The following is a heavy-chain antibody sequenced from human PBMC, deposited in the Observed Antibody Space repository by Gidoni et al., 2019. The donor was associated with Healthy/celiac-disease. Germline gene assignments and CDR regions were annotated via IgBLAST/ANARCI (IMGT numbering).Heavy chain of an antibody. CDR3: ARGIRGSSWYGGWFDP. Sequence: QVQLQESGPGLVKPSQTLSLTCTVSGGSISSGGYYWSWIRQHPGKGLEWIGYIYYSGSTYYNPSPKSRVTISVDTSKNQFSLKLSSVTAADTAVYYCARGIRGSSWYGGWFDPWGQGTLVTVSS. D-gene: IGHD6-13*01. CDR2: IYYSGST. CDR1: GGSISSGGYY. J-gene: IGHJ5*02. V-gene: IGHV4-31*03.